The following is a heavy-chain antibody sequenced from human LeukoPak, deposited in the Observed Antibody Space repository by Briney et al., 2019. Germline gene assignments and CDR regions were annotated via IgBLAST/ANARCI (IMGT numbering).Heavy chain of an antibody. Sequence: ASVKVSCKASGYTFTDYYMHWVRQAPGQGFEWMGWINPNDGDTNYAQRFQGRVTMTRDTSISTAHMEVSRLRSDDAAVYYCARANFLYCSSSTCLFDYWGQGTLVTVSS. CDR2: INPNDGDT. CDR1: GYTFTDYY. CDR3: ARANFLYCSSSTCLFDY. J-gene: IGHJ4*02. V-gene: IGHV1-2*02. D-gene: IGHD2-2*01.